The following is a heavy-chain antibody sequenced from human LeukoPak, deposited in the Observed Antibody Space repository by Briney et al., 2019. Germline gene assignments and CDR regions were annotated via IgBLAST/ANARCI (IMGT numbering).Heavy chain of an antibody. CDR3: ARVRYGGTPDY. CDR1: GGSISSYY. CDR2: IYYSGST. Sequence: PSETLSLTCTVSGGSISSYYWSWIRQPPGKGLEWIGYIYYSGSTNYNPSLKSRVTTSVDTSKNQFSLKPSSVTAADTAVYYCARVRYGGTPDYWGQGTLVTVSS. J-gene: IGHJ4*02. V-gene: IGHV4-59*01. D-gene: IGHD4/OR15-4a*01.